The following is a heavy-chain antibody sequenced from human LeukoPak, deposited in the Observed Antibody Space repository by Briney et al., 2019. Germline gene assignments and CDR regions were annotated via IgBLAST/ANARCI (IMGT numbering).Heavy chain of an antibody. CDR3: ARSNFRTSAMPAFDI. D-gene: IGHD2-2*01. CDR2: IIPIFGTA. J-gene: IGHJ3*02. Sequence: ASVKVPCKASGGTFSSYAISWVRQAPGQGLEWMGRIIPIFGTANYAQKFQGRVTITTDESTSTAYMELSSLRSEDTAVYYCARSNFRTSAMPAFDIWGQGTMVTVSS. CDR1: GGTFSSYA. V-gene: IGHV1-69*05.